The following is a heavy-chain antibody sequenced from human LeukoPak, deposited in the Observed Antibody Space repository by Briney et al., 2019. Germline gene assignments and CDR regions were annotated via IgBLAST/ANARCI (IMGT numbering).Heavy chain of an antibody. D-gene: IGHD3-10*01. CDR3: ASFYGSGSNYYYYGMDV. V-gene: IGHV3-48*02. CDR1: GFTFSRYS. CDR2: ISSSSSTI. Sequence: PGGSLRLSCAASGFTFSRYSMNWVRQAPGKGLEWVSYISSSSSTIYYADSVKGRFTISRDNAKNSLYLQMNSLRDEDTAVYYCASFYGSGSNYYYYGMDVWGQGTTVTVSS. J-gene: IGHJ6*02.